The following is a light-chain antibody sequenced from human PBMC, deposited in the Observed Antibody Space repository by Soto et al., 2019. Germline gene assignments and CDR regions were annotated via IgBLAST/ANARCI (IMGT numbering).Light chain of an antibody. CDR1: QSVSSD. CDR3: QQYNNWPRT. CDR2: SAS. Sequence: EIVMTQSPATLSVSPGERATLSCRASQSVSSDLAWYHQKPGQAPRFLIYSASTRATGIPARFSGSGSGTEFTLTINSLQSEDFAVYYCQQYNNWPRTFGQGTKVEIK. V-gene: IGKV3-15*01. J-gene: IGKJ1*01.